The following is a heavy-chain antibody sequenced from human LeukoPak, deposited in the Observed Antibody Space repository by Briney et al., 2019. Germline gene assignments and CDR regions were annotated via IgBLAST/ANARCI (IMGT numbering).Heavy chain of an antibody. V-gene: IGHV3-53*01. CDR1: GFTVSSNY. Sequence: GGSLRLSCAAPGFTVSSNYMSWVRQAPGKGLEWVSVIYSGGSTYYADSVKGRFTISRDNSKNTLYLQMNSLRAEDTAVYYCARHSLAAAGTVDYWGQGTLVTVSS. D-gene: IGHD6-13*01. CDR2: IYSGGST. CDR3: ARHSLAAAGTVDY. J-gene: IGHJ4*02.